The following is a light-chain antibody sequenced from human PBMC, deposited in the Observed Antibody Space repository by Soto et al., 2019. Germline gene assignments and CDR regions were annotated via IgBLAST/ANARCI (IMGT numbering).Light chain of an antibody. CDR1: SSDVDDYTY. J-gene: IGLJ1*01. CDR3: CDYGGNVYV. Sequence: QSVLTQPRSVSGSPGQSVTISCTGTSSDVDDYTYVSWLQQHPGKPPKLMIYDVSERPSGVPDRCSGSKSGNTSSLTISGLEAEDEADYSCCDYGGNVYVFRTGTKLTVL. V-gene: IGLV2-11*01. CDR2: DVS.